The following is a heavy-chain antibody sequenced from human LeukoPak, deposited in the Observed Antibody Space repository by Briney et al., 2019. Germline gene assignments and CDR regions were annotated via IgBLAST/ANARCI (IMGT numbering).Heavy chain of an antibody. V-gene: IGHV4-39*07. CDR2: IYYSGST. CDR3: ARGFPMVRGVRVFDV. CDR1: GGSISSSSYY. Sequence: SETLPLTCTVSGGSISSSSYYWGWIRQPPGKGLEWIGSIYYSGSTYYNPSLKSRVTISLDTSKNQFFLRLRSVTAADTAVYYCARGFPMVRGVRVFDVWGKGTTVTISS. D-gene: IGHD3-10*01. J-gene: IGHJ6*04.